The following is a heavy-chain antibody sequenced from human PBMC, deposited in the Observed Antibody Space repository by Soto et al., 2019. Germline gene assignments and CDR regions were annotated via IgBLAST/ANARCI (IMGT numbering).Heavy chain of an antibody. V-gene: IGHV4-30-2*01. CDR3: ARGVTTVTTFDY. Sequence: PSETLSLTCAVSGVSISSGGYSCNWIRQPPGKGLEWIGYIYHSGSTYYNPSLKSRVTISVDRSKNQFSLKLSSVTAADTAVYYCARGVTTVTTFDYWGQGTLVTVSS. CDR2: IYHSGST. J-gene: IGHJ4*02. CDR1: GVSISSGGYS. D-gene: IGHD4-17*01.